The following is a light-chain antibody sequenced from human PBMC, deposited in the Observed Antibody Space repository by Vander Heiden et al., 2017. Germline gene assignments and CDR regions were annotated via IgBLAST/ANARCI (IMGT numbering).Light chain of an antibody. V-gene: IGKV3-11*01. CDR1: QSVSSY. J-gene: IGKJ1*01. Sequence: VLTQSPATLSLSPGAGATLSCRASQSVSSYLAWYQHKPGQAPRLLIYEASNRGTGSPGRFSGTGSGTDFTLTISSLEPEESAVYYCQHRSGWLPGTFGPGTKVEIK. CDR2: EAS. CDR3: QHRSGWLPGT.